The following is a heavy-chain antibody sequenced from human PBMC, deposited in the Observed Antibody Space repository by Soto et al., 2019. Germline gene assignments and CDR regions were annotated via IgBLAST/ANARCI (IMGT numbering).Heavy chain of an antibody. V-gene: IGHV3-23*01. Sequence: GGSLRLSCAASGFTFVHYALTWVRQAPGKGLEWVADISGSGESAFYADSVKGRFTISRDNSKNMAYMELNSLRAEDTAVYYCAKSHSGAAVYYYYYGMDVWGQGTTVTVSS. D-gene: IGHD6-25*01. CDR1: GFTFVHYA. J-gene: IGHJ6*02. CDR3: AKSHSGAAVYYYYYGMDV. CDR2: ISGSGESA.